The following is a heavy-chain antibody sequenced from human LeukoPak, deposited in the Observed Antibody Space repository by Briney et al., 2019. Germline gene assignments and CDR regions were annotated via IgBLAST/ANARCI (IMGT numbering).Heavy chain of an antibody. V-gene: IGHV3-33*01. J-gene: IGHJ4*02. CDR3: ASSNGDYYFDY. Sequence: GGSLRISCAASGFTFSSYGMHWVRQAPGKGLEWVAVIWYDGSNKYYADSVKGRFTISRDNSKNTLYLQMNSLRAEDTAVYYCASSNGDYYFDYWGQGTLVTVSS. CDR1: GFTFSSYG. D-gene: IGHD4-17*01. CDR2: IWYDGSNK.